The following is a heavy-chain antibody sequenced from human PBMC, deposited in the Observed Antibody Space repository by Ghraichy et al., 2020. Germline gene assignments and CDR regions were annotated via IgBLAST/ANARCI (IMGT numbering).Heavy chain of an antibody. CDR2: ISGSGGST. CDR1: GFTFSSYA. Sequence: GGSLRLSCAASGFTFSSYAMSWVRQAPGKGLEWVSAISGSGGSTYYADSVKGRFTISRDNSKNTLYLQMNSLRAEDTAVYYCANPPVAARGAYYYYGMDVWGQGTTVTVSS. V-gene: IGHV3-23*01. D-gene: IGHD6-6*01. J-gene: IGHJ6*02. CDR3: ANPPVAARGAYYYYGMDV.